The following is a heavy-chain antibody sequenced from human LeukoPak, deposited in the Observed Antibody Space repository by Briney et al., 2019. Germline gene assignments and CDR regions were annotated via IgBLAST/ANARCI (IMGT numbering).Heavy chain of an antibody. CDR3: ARVVGAPYFDY. V-gene: IGHV4-59*01. CDR2: IYYSGST. J-gene: IGHJ4*02. Sequence: PSETLSLTCTVSGGSISSYYWSWIRQPPGKGLEWIGYIYYSGSTNYNPSLKSQVTISVDTSKNQFSLKLSSVTAADTAVYYCARVVGAPYFDYWGQGTLVTVSS. D-gene: IGHD1-26*01. CDR1: GGSISSYY.